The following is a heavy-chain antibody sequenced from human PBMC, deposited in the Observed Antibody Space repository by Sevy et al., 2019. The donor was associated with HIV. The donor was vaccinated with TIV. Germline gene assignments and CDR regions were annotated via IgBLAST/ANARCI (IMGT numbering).Heavy chain of an antibody. CDR2: IIPIFGTA. J-gene: IGHJ6*03. CDR1: GGTFSSYA. CDR3: ARDGALYYYYYMHV. V-gene: IGHV1-69*06. Sequence: ASVKVSCKASGGTFSSYAISWVRQAPGQGLEWMGGIIPIFGTANYAKKFQGRVTITADKSTRTDYMELSSLRSEDTAVYYCARDGALYYYYYMHVWGKGTTVTVSS.